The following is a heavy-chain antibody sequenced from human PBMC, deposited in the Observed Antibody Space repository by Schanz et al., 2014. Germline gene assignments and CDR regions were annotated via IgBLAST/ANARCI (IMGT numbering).Heavy chain of an antibody. CDR1: GYTFVSYS. CDR2: ISPYTGNT. Sequence: QVQLVQSGAEVKRPGASVRVSCKASGYTFVSYSMHWVRQAPGQGLEWVGWISPYTGNTHYFDKMEGRVTMTTDTSTSTAYMELSSLRSEDTAVYYCARDGVDAAAGGNYWGQGTLVTVSS. J-gene: IGHJ4*02. D-gene: IGHD6-25*01. V-gene: IGHV1-18*04. CDR3: ARDGVDAAAGGNY.